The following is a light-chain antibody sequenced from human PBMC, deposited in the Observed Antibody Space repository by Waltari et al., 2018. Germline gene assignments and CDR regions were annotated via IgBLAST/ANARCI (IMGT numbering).Light chain of an antibody. CDR2: GAS. Sequence: EIVMTQSPATLSVSPGERATLSCRASQSVSSNLAWYQQKPGQAPRLLIYGASTRATGIPARFSGSGSGTEFTLTISSLQSEEFAVYYCQQYNNWPPYSCGQGTKLEIK. CDR3: QQYNNWPPYS. J-gene: IGKJ2*03. V-gene: IGKV3-15*01. CDR1: QSVSSN.